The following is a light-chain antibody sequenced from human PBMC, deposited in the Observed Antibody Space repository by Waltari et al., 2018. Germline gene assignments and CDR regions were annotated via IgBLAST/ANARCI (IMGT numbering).Light chain of an antibody. J-gene: IGLJ3*02. CDR1: SSDVGGYNY. CDR3: DSYAGSNNFVV. Sequence: QSALTQPPSGSGSPGQSVTISCTGTSSDVGGYNYVSWYQHHPGKAPKLLIYEVYKRPSGVPDRFSGSKSGNTASLTVSGLQPEDEADYYCDSYAGSNNFVVFGGGTKLTVL. CDR2: EVY. V-gene: IGLV2-8*01.